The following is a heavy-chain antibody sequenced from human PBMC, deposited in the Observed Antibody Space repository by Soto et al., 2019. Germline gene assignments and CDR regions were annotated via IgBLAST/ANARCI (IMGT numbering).Heavy chain of an antibody. CDR2: IWYDGSNK. Sequence: GGSLRLSCAASGFTFSSYGMHWVRQAPGKGLEWVAVIWYDGSNKYYADSVKGRFTISRDNSKNTLYLQMNSLRAEDTAVYYCAGGWGPMTIDYWGQGTLVTVSS. CDR1: GFTFSSYG. V-gene: IGHV3-33*01. D-gene: IGHD2-21*02. CDR3: AGGWGPMTIDY. J-gene: IGHJ4*02.